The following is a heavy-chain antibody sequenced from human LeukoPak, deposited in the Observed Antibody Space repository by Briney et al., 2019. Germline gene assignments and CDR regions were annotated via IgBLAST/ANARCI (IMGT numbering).Heavy chain of an antibody. J-gene: IGHJ6*02. D-gene: IGHD6-25*01. CDR1: GFTFSSYA. V-gene: IGHV3-30*04. Sequence: AGGSLRLSCAASGFTFSSYAMHWVRQAPGKGLEWVAVISYDGRNENYADSVKGRFTISRDNAKNSLFLQMNNLRAEDTAVYYCARDIALSTGCMDVWGQGTTVTVSS. CDR2: ISYDGRNE. CDR3: ARDIALSTGCMDV.